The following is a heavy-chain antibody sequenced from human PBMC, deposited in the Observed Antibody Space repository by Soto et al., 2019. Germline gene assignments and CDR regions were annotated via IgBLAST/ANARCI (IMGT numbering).Heavy chain of an antibody. CDR2: MFHSGGA. Sequence: QVQLHESGPGLVKPSETLSLTCVVSDGSISTYDWWTWVRQPPGKGLDWIGKMFHSGGADYSPSLKSRVTISADSSKNHFSVRLTAVTAADTAVYYCATGNVDSMLEYWGQGTQVAVSS. J-gene: IGHJ4*02. CDR3: ATGNVDSMLEY. D-gene: IGHD3-3*01. V-gene: IGHV4-4*02. CDR1: DGSISTYDW.